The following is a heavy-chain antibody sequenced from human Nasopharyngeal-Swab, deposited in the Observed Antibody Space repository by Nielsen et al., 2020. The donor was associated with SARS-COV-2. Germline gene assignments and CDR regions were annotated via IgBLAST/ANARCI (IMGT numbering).Heavy chain of an antibody. J-gene: IGHJ4*02. CDR2: ISSSSSYT. V-gene: IGHV3-11*06. CDR1: GFIFSDYY. CDR3: AREESDSFDY. D-gene: IGHD2-21*01. Sequence: GESLKISCAASGFIFSDYYMTWIRQAPGKGLEWVSYISSSSSYTNYADSVKGRFTISRDNAKNSLYLQMNSLRAEDTAVYYCAREESDSFDYWGQGTLVTVSS.